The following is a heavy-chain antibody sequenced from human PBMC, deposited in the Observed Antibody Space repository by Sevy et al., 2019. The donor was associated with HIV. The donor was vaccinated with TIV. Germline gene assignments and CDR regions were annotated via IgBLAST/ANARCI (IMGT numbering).Heavy chain of an antibody. CDR1: GFTFSPYW. CDR3: ARGGGLDC. V-gene: IGHV3-7*01. CDR2: IRPDGSDK. Sequence: GGSLRLSCAASGFTFSPYWMTWVRQAPGKGLEWVANIRPDGSDKYYVDSVKGRFTISRDNAKNSLYLQMNSLRADDTVMYYCARGGGLDCWGQGALVTVSS. D-gene: IGHD3-16*01. J-gene: IGHJ4*02.